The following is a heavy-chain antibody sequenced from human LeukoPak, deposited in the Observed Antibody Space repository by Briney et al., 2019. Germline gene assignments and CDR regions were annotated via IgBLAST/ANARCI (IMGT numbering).Heavy chain of an antibody. CDR2: INPSGGST. CDR3: ARDRYDSSGYYYEGHKYYFDY. D-gene: IGHD3-22*01. CDR1: GYTFTSYY. J-gene: IGHJ4*02. V-gene: IGHV1-46*01. Sequence: ASVKVSCKASGYTFTSYYMHWVRQAPGQGLEWMGIINPSGGSTSYAQKFQGRVTMTRDTSTSTVYMELSSLRSEDTAVYYCARDRYDSSGYYYEGHKYYFDYWGQGTLVTVSS.